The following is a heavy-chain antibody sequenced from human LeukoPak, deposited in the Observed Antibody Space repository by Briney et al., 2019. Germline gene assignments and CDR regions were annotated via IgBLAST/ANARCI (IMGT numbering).Heavy chain of an antibody. Sequence: ASVKVSCKASGYTFTSCDINWVRQATGQGLEWMGWMNPNSGNTGYAQKFQGRVTMTRNTSISTAYMELSRLRSDDTAVYYCARAWGIVGATWGDYWGQGTLVTVSS. CDR3: ARAWGIVGATWGDY. D-gene: IGHD1-26*01. CDR2: MNPNSGNT. V-gene: IGHV1-8*01. CDR1: GYTFTSCD. J-gene: IGHJ4*02.